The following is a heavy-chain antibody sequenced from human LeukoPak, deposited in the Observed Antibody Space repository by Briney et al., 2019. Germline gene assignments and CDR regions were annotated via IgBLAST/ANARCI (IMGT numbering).Heavy chain of an antibody. Sequence: PSQTLSLTCTVSGGSISSGDYYWSWIRQPPGKGLEWIGYIYYSGSTYYNPSLKSRVTISVDTSKNQFSLKLSSVTAADTAVYYCARDRRPVVVPTYGMDVWGQGTTVTVSS. D-gene: IGHD2-15*01. CDR2: IYYSGST. CDR1: GGSISSGDYY. V-gene: IGHV4-30-4*01. J-gene: IGHJ6*02. CDR3: ARDRRPVVVPTYGMDV.